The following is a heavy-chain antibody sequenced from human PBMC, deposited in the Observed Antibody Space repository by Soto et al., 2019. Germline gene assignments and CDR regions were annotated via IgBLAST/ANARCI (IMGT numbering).Heavy chain of an antibody. V-gene: IGHV3-30-3*01. D-gene: IGHD1-26*01. CDR3: ARWEQPLFDY. Sequence: QVKLVESGGGVVQPGRSLRLSCAASGFNVSAYTMHWVRQAPGTGLEWVAVISSDGNHKYYTDSVKGRFTISRDTSTNTLYLQMNSRRAEDTAVYYWARWEQPLFDYWGPGTLVTVSA. CDR1: GFNVSAYT. CDR2: ISSDGNHK. J-gene: IGHJ4*02.